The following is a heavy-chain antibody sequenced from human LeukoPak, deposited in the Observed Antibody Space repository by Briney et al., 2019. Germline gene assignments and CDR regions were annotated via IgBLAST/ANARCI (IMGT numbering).Heavy chain of an antibody. J-gene: IGHJ4*02. CDR3: ATDFGDSSGWYRF. V-gene: IGHV4-61*09. Sequence: SETLSLTCTVSGASINSGSYYWSWLRQPAGKGLEFIGHFSSSGSTNYNPSLRSRITIPVDTSKNQFSLKVSSVTAADTAVYYCATDFGDSSGWYRFWGQGTLVTVSS. D-gene: IGHD6-19*01. CDR2: FSSSGST. CDR1: GASINSGSYY.